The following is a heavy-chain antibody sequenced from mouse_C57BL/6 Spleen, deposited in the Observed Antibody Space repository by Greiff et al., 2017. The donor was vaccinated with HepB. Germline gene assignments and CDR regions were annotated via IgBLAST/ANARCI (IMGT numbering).Heavy chain of an antibody. Sequence: QVQLQQPGAELVMPGASVKLSCKASGYTFTSYWMHWVKQRPGQGLEWIGEIDPSDSYTNYNQKFKGKSTLTVDKSSSTAYMQLSSLTSEDSAVYYCARGLRYEAMDYWGQGTSVTVSS. V-gene: IGHV1-69*01. CDR3: ARGLRYEAMDY. J-gene: IGHJ4*01. D-gene: IGHD1-1*01. CDR1: GYTFTSYW. CDR2: IDPSDSYT.